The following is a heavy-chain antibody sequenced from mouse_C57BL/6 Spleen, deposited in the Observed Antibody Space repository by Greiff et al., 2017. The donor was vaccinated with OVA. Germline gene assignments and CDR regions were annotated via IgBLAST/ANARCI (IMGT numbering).Heavy chain of an antibody. D-gene: IGHD2-10*02. CDR3: ARWGPSYAMDY. CDR1: GYSFTSYY. Sequence: QVQLKESGPELVKPGASVKISCKASGYSFTSYYIHWVKQRPGQGLEWIGWIYPGSGNTKYNEKFKGKATLTADTSSSTAYMQLSSLTSEDSAVYYCARWGPSYAMDYWGQGTSVTVSS. V-gene: IGHV1-66*01. J-gene: IGHJ4*01. CDR2: IYPGSGNT.